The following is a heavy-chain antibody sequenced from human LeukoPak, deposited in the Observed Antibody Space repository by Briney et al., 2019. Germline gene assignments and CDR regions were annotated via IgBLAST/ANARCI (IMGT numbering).Heavy chain of an antibody. CDR1: GGSISSYY. Sequence: PSETLSLTCTVSGGSISSYYWSWIRQPPGKGLEWVGYIYYSGSTNYNPSLKSRVTISVDTSKNQFSLKLSSVTAADTAVYYCARVHGYSYGFYYYYMDVWGKGTTVTISS. D-gene: IGHD5-18*01. CDR2: IYYSGST. CDR3: ARVHGYSYGFYYYYMDV. V-gene: IGHV4-59*01. J-gene: IGHJ6*03.